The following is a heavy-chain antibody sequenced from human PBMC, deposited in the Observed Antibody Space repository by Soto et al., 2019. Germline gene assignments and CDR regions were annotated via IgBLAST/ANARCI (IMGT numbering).Heavy chain of an antibody. CDR1: GFTFSSYG. Sequence: QVQLVESGGGVVQPGRSLRLSCAASGFTFSSYGMHWVRQAPGKGLEWVAVIWYDGSNKYYADSVKGRFTISRDNSKNTLYLQMNSPRAEDTAVYYCASGLNTIAVAGTSLEYWGQGTLVTVSS. J-gene: IGHJ4*02. CDR2: IWYDGSNK. CDR3: ASGLNTIAVAGTSLEY. D-gene: IGHD6-19*01. V-gene: IGHV3-33*01.